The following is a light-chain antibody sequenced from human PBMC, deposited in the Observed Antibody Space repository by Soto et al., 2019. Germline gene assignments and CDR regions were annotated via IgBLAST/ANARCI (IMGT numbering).Light chain of an antibody. V-gene: IGLV2-14*01. Sequence: QSALTQPASVSGSPGQSITISCIGTSSDVGGYNYVSWYQQHPGKAPKLMIYDVSNRPSGVSNRFSGSKSGNTASLTISGLQAEDEADYYCSSYTSRYTLVFGGGTKLTVL. J-gene: IGLJ2*01. CDR3: SSYTSRYTLV. CDR2: DVS. CDR1: SSDVGGYNY.